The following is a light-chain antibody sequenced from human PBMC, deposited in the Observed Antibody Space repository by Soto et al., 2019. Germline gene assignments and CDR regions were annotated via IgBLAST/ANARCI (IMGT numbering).Light chain of an antibody. J-gene: IGKJ4*01. CDR2: AAS. V-gene: IGKV1D-16*01. CDR1: EDISTW. CDR3: QQYNSYSPLT. Sequence: DIQMTQSPSSVSASVGDRVTITCRSSEDISTWLAWYQQKPGKAPKLLIYAASSLQSGVQSRFSGSGSGTDFTLTISSLQPDDFATYYCQQYNSYSPLTFGGGTKVDIK.